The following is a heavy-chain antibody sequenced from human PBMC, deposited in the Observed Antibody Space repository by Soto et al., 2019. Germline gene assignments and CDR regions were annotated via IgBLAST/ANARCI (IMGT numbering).Heavy chain of an antibody. CDR3: ARHVPYFDY. CDR1: GGSISSYY. D-gene: IGHD3-10*02. V-gene: IGHV4-59*08. CDR2: IYYSGST. Sequence: PSETLSLTCTVSGGSISSYYWSWIRQPPGKGLEWIGYIYYSGSTNYNPSLKSRVTISVDTSKNQFALTLSSVTAADTAVYYCARHVPYFDYGGQETLVAVSS. J-gene: IGHJ4*02.